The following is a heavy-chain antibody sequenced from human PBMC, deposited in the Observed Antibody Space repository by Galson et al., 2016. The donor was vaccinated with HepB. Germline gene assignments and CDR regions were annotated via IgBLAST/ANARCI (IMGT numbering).Heavy chain of an antibody. CDR3: TRERRYCSDGSCYSFDY. D-gene: IGHD2-15*01. Sequence: CAISGDSVSSNSATWNWIRQSPSRGLEWLGRTYYRSAWLDDYAISVKSRISINPDTSKNRFSLHLSSVTPEDTAVYYCTRERRYCSDGSCYSFDYWSLGILVTVSS. V-gene: IGHV6-1*01. CDR1: GDSVSSNSAT. J-gene: IGHJ4*02. CDR2: TYYRSAWLD.